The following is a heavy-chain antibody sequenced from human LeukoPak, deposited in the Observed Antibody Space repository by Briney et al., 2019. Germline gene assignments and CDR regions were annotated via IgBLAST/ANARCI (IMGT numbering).Heavy chain of an antibody. CDR3: ASSPGLFGLKRYYFDY. D-gene: IGHD3-10*01. CDR2: INHSGST. J-gene: IGHJ4*02. V-gene: IGHV4-34*01. Sequence: SETLSLTCAVYGGSFSGYYWSWIRHPPGKGREWIGEINHSGSTNYNTSLKSRVTISVDTSKNQFSLKLSSVTAADAAVYYCASSPGLFGLKRYYFDYWGQGTLVTVSS. CDR1: GGSFSGYY.